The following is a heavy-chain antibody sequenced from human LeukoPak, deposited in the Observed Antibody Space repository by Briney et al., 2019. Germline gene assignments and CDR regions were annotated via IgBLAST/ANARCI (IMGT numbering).Heavy chain of an antibody. J-gene: IGHJ3*02. CDR1: GGAISSYY. Sequence: KPSETLSLTCTVSGGAISSYYWSWLPPPPGKGPEGIGYIYYSGSTNYNPSLKSRVTISVDTSKNQFSLKLSSVTAADTAVYYCARAAWDHDAFDIWGQGTMVTVSS. CDR3: ARAAWDHDAFDI. D-gene: IGHD1-26*01. CDR2: IYYSGST. V-gene: IGHV4-59*01.